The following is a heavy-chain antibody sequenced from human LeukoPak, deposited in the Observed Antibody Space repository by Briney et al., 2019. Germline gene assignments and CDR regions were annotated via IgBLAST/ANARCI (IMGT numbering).Heavy chain of an antibody. J-gene: IGHJ6*02. CDR1: GYTFTGYY. CDR3: ARDLYLDYYDSSGYPERSYYYYGMDV. V-gene: IGHV1-2*04. D-gene: IGHD3-22*01. CDR2: INPNSGGT. Sequence: AASVKVSCKASGYTFTGYYMHWVRQAPGQGLEWMGWINPNSGGTNYAQKFQGWVTMTRDTSISTAYMELSRLRSDDTAVYYCARDLYLDYYDSSGYPERSYYYYGMDVWGQGTTVTVSS.